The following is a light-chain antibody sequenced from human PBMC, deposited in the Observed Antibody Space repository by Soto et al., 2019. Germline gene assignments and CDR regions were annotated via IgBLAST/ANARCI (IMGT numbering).Light chain of an antibody. V-gene: IGKV3-11*01. Sequence: EIVLTQSPATPSLSPGERATLSCRASQSVSGYLAWYQQRPGQAPSLLIYDASSRATGIPARFSGSGSGTDFTLTISSLEPEDFAVYYCQQRSNWPLTFGQGTRLEI. J-gene: IGKJ5*01. CDR3: QQRSNWPLT. CDR2: DAS. CDR1: QSVSGY.